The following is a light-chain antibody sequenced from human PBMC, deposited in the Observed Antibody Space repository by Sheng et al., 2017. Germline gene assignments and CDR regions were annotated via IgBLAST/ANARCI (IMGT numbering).Light chain of an antibody. V-gene: IGKV1-39*01. Sequence: DIQMTQSPSSLSAAVGDRVTITCRASRSISHYINWYQQRPGKAPKLLIYAASSLQSGVPSRFSGSGSGTDFTLTISDLQPDDFATYYCQQSYSIPPTWTFGPGTKVEIK. CDR3: QQSYSIPPTWT. J-gene: IGKJ1*01. CDR2: AAS. CDR1: RSISHY.